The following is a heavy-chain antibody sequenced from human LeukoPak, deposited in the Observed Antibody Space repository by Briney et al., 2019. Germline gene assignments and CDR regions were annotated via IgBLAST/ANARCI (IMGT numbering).Heavy chain of an antibody. J-gene: IGHJ5*02. Sequence: SETLSLTCTVSGGSISSYYWSWIRQPPGKGLEWIGYIYYSGSTNYNPSLKSRVTISVDTSKNQFSLKLSSVTAADTAVYYCARGGGRLLWFGNRQTNWFDPWGQGTLVTVSS. CDR1: GGSISSYY. V-gene: IGHV4-59*12. CDR3: ARGGGRLLWFGNRQTNWFDP. D-gene: IGHD3-10*01. CDR2: IYYSGST.